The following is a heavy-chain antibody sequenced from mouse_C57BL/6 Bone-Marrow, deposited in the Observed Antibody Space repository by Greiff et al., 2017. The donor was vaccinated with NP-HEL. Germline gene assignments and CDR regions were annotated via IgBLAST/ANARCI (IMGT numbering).Heavy chain of an antibody. CDR2: IYPGSGST. V-gene: IGHV1-55*01. CDR1: GYTFTSYW. Sequence: QVQLQQPGAELVKPGASVKMSCKASGYTFTSYWITWVKQRPGQGLEWIGDIYPGSGSTNYNEKFKSKATLTVDTSSSTAYMQLSSLTSEDSAVYYCARRNYDYDEAWFVYWGQGTLVTVSA. J-gene: IGHJ3*01. CDR3: ARRNYDYDEAWFVY. D-gene: IGHD2-4*01.